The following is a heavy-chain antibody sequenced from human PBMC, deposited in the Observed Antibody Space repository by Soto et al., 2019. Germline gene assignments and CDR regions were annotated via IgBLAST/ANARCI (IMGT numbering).Heavy chain of an antibody. J-gene: IGHJ6*02. CDR1: GFTFSSYA. Sequence: GGSLRLSCAASGFTFSSYAMSWVRQAPGKGLEWVSAISGSGGSTYYADSVKGRFTISRDNSKNTLYLQMNSLRAEDTAVYYCAKGGCSGGSCLYYYYGMDVWGQGTTVTVSS. D-gene: IGHD2-15*01. CDR2: ISGSGGST. CDR3: AKGGCSGGSCLYYYYGMDV. V-gene: IGHV3-23*01.